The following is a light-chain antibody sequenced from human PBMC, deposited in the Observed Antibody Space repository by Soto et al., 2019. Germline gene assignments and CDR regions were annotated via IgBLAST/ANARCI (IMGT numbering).Light chain of an antibody. Sequence: EIVLTQSPATLSFSPGERATLSCRASQSVNDYLAWYQQKPGQAPRLLIYDASKRATGIPARFSGSGSGTDFTLNISSLAPEDFAVYYCQQRNNWPPLYTFGQGTKLEIK. CDR1: QSVNDY. J-gene: IGKJ2*01. CDR2: DAS. V-gene: IGKV3-11*01. CDR3: QQRNNWPPLYT.